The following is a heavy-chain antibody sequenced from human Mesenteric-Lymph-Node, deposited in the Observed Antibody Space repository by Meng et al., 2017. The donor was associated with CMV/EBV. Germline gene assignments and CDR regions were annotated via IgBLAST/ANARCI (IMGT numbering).Heavy chain of an antibody. CDR1: GLSFSSYT. D-gene: IGHD2/OR15-2a*01. V-gene: IGHV3-48*04. J-gene: IGHJ6*02. Sequence: ESLKISCAGSGLSFSSYTMNWVRQAPGKGLEWVSYISSGSSSIYYADSVKGRFTISRDNAKKSLYLQMNSLRAEDTAVYYCARVGNYYYNGMDVWGQGTTVTVSS. CDR2: ISSGSSSI. CDR3: ARVGNYYYNGMDV.